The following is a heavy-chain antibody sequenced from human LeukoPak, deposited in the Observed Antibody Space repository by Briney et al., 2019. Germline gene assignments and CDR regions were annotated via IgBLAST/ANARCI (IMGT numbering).Heavy chain of an antibody. CDR3: ARLGFGRYYGSGSYSRLDY. CDR2: INHSGST. J-gene: IGHJ4*02. CDR1: GGSFSSYY. Sequence: SETLSLTCAVYGGSFSSYYWSWIRQPPGKGLEWIGEINHSGSTNYNPSLKSRVTISVDTSKNQFSLKLSSVTAADTAVYYCARLGFGRYYGSGSYSRLDYWGQGTLVTVSS. D-gene: IGHD3-10*01. V-gene: IGHV4-34*01.